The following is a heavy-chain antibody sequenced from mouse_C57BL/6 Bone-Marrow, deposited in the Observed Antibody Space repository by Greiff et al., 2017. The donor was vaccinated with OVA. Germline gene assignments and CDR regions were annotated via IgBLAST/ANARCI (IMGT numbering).Heavy chain of an antibody. CDR1: GYAFTNYL. V-gene: IGHV1-54*01. J-gene: IGHJ2*01. CDR3: AKGPYYFDY. Sequence: QVQLQQSGAELVRPGTSVKVSCKASGYAFTNYLIEWVKQRPGQGLEWIGVINPGSGGTNYNEKFKGKATLTADKSSSTAYIQLSSLTSEDAAVYFCAKGPYYFDYWGQGTTLTVSS. CDR2: INPGSGGT.